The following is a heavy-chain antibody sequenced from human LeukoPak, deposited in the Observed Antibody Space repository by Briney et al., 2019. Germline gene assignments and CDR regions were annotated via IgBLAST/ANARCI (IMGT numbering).Heavy chain of an antibody. CDR3: ARGRRTLIVGSARNAFDI. V-gene: IGHV3-48*03. CDR1: GFTFSSYE. CDR2: ISSSGSTI. Sequence: GGSLRLSCAASGFTFSSYEMNWVRQAPGKGLEWVSYISSSGSTIYYADSVKGRFTISRDNAKNSLYLQMNSLRPEDTAIYYCARGRRTLIVGSARNAFDIWGQGTMVTVSS. D-gene: IGHD2-21*01. J-gene: IGHJ3*02.